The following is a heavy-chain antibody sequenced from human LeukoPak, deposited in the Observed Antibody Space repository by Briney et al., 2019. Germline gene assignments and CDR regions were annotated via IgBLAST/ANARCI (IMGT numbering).Heavy chain of an antibody. V-gene: IGHV3-33*03. CDR3: VKSVAGTRGWFDS. CDR1: GFTFSDSW. J-gene: IGHJ5*01. Sequence: TGGSLRLSCAASGFTFSDSWMSWVRQAPGKGLEWVALIWYDGSDKDYGDSVKGRFTISRDNSKNTMYLQMNSLRADDTAVYYCVKSVAGTRGWFDSWGQGTLVIVSS. CDR2: IWYDGSDK.